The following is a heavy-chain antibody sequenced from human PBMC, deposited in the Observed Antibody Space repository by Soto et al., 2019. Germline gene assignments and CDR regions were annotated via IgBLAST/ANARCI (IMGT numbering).Heavy chain of an antibody. V-gene: IGHV3-30-3*01. CDR1: GFTFSSYA. D-gene: IGHD1-26*01. J-gene: IGHJ4*02. CDR2: ISYDGSNK. Sequence: QVQLVESGGGVVQPGRSLRLSCAASGFTFSSYAMHWVRQAPGKGLEWVAVISYDGSNKYYADSVKGRFTISRDNSMNTLYLQMNSLRAEDTAVYYCARVGVRVGARDGYFDYWGQGTLVTVSS. CDR3: ARVGVRVGARDGYFDY.